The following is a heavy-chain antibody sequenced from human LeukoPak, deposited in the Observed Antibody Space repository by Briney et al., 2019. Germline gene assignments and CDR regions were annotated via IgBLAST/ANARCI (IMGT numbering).Heavy chain of an antibody. V-gene: IGHV3-49*04. J-gene: IGHJ6*02. CDR2: IRSKAYGGTT. D-gene: IGHD2/OR15-2a*01. CDR1: GFIFADHA. Sequence: GRSLRLSCTASGFIFADHAMSWVRQAPGKGLECVGFIRSKAYGGTTEYGASVRDRFTSSRDDSNGIAYLQMNNLKSEDTAVYYCARGPILLWLHNGMDVWGPGTTVIVSS. CDR3: ARGPILLWLHNGMDV.